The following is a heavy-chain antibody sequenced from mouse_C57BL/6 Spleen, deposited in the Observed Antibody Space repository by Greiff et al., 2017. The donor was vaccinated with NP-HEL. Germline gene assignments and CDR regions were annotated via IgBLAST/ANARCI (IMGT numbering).Heavy chain of an antibody. J-gene: IGHJ3*01. CDR2: ISYSGST. Sequence: VQLQQSGPGMVKPSQSLSLTCTVPGYSITSGYDWHWIRHFPGNKLEWMGYISYSGSTNYNPSLKSRISITHDTSKNHFFLKLNSVTTEDTATYYCARGSNWDGRFAYWGQGTLVTVSA. D-gene: IGHD4-1*01. CDR3: ARGSNWDGRFAY. CDR1: GYSITSGYD. V-gene: IGHV3-1*01.